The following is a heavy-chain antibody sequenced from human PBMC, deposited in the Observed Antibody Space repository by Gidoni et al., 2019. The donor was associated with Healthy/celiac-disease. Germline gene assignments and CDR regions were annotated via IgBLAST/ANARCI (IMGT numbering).Heavy chain of an antibody. CDR1: GYPFTSYS. J-gene: IGHJ4*02. CDR2: INPSGGST. CDR3: ARAHYSSGYYPFFDY. V-gene: IGHV1-46*01. D-gene: IGHD3-22*01. Sequence: QVQLVQSGAEVKKPGASVKVSCKAFGYPFTSYSMHWVRQAPGQGLEWMGIINPSGGSTSYEQKFQGRVTMTRDTSTSTVYMELSSLRSEDTAVYYCARAHYSSGYYPFFDYWGQGTLVTVSS.